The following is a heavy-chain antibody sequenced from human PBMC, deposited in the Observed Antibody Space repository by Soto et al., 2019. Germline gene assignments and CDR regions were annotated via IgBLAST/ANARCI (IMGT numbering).Heavy chain of an antibody. CDR3: ARVTVAVPATTHYYDY. CDR1: GSALSRGGYF. V-gene: IGHV4-61*08. CDR2: IYDSGGT. D-gene: IGHD1-26*01. Sequence: LSFSCAVSGSALSRGGYFYTWVRLPPGKGLEWLGYIYDSGGTNYNPSLQRRVTISADTSKNLFSLKLRPVTAADAAVYYCARVTVAVPATTHYYDYWAQRTPDTASS. J-gene: IGHJ4*02.